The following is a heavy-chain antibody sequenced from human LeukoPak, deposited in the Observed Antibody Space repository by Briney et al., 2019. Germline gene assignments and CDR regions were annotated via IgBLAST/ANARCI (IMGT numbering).Heavy chain of an antibody. CDR2: ISSGGTHI. V-gene: IGHV3-21*01. J-gene: IGHJ6*02. D-gene: IGHD6-6*01. CDR3: AREEDSSTIRSSHGMDV. CDR1: GFTFSIYT. Sequence: GGSLRLSCATSGFTFSIYTMNWVRQAPGKGLEWVSCISSGGTHIYNADSVKGRFTISRDNAKNSLYLQMNNLRAEDTAVYYCAREEDSSTIRSSHGMDVWGQGTTVTVSS.